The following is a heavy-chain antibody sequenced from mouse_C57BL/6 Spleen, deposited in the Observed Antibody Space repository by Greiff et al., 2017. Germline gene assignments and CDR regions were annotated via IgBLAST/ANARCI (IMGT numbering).Heavy chain of an antibody. D-gene: IGHD2-4*01. CDR2: IYPGSGST. CDR3: ARSGLDDYDRDCDY. V-gene: IGHV1-55*01. CDR1: GYTFTSYW. Sequence: QVQLQPPGAELVKPGASVKMSCKASGYTFTSYWITWVKQRPGQGLEWIGDIYPGSGSTNYNEKFKSKATLTVDTSSSTAYMQLSSLTSEDSAVYYCARSGLDDYDRDCDYWGQGTTLTVSS. J-gene: IGHJ2*01.